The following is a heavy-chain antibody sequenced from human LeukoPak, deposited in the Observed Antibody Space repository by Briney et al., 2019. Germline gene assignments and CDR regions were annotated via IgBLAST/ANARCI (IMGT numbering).Heavy chain of an antibody. V-gene: IGHV4-59*01. J-gene: IGHJ4*02. Sequence: PSETLSLTCTVSGGSLSSYYWSWIRQPPGKGLEWIGYIYYSGSTNYNPSLKSRVTISVDMSKNQFSLKLSSVTAADTAVYYCASGKYYDFWSGYYYFDYWGQGTLVTVSS. CDR1: GGSLSSYY. D-gene: IGHD3-3*01. CDR3: ASGKYYDFWSGYYYFDY. CDR2: IYYSGST.